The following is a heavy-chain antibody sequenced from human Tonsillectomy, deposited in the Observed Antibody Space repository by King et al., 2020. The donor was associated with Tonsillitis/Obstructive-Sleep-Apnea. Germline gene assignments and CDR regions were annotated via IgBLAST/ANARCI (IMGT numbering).Heavy chain of an antibody. CDR3: ARERGYSYGSSPGLGYYYGMDV. V-gene: IGHV3-43*01. CDR1: GFTFDDYT. Sequence: VQLEESGGVVVQPGGSLRLSCAASGFTFDDYTMHWVRQAPGKGLEWVSLISWDGGSTYYADSVKGRFTISRDNSKNSLYLQMNSLRTEDTALYYCARERGYSYGSSPGLGYYYGMDVWGQGTTVTVSS. D-gene: IGHD5-18*01. CDR2: ISWDGGST. J-gene: IGHJ6*02.